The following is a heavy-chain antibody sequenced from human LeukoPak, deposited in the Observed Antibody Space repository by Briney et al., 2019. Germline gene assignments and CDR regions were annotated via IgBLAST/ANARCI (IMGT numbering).Heavy chain of an antibody. V-gene: IGHV4-59*01. CDR2: IYYSGIT. D-gene: IGHD1-26*01. CDR3: ARGIIVGATWGENDNWFDP. Sequence: LRLSCAASGFTFDDYAMHWVRQAPGKGLEWIGYIYYSGITNYNPSLKSRVTISVDTSKNQFSLKLSSVTAADTAVYYCARGIIVGATWGENDNWFDPWGQGTLVTVSS. J-gene: IGHJ5*02. CDR1: GFTFDDYA.